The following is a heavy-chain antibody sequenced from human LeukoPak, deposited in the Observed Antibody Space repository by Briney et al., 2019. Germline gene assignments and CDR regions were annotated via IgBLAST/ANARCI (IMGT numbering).Heavy chain of an antibody. CDR2: ISADNGNT. J-gene: IGHJ4*02. Sequence: ATVKVSCKASGYTFTSYGISWVRQAPGQGLEWMGWISADNGNTNYAQKLQGRVTMTTDTSTSAAYMELRSLRADDTAVYYCARAQYSSGWYVGYWGQGTLVTVSS. CDR3: ARAQYSSGWYVGY. D-gene: IGHD6-19*01. CDR1: GYTFTSYG. V-gene: IGHV1-18*01.